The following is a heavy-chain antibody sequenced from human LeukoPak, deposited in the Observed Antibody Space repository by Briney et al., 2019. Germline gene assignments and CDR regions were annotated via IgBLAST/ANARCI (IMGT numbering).Heavy chain of an antibody. D-gene: IGHD1-26*01. CDR2: IYASGTT. V-gene: IGHV3-66*01. Sequence: SGGSLRLSCAASGFTVSISYMSWVRQAPGKGLEWVSVIYASGTTYYADSVRARFTLSRDNSKNTLFLQMNSLRAEDTAVYYCARDKAQWELAYWGQGTLVTVSS. CDR1: GFTVSISY. CDR3: ARDKAQWELAY. J-gene: IGHJ4*02.